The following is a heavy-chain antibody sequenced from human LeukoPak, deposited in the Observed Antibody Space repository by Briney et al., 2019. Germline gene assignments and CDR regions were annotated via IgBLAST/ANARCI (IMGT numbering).Heavy chain of an antibody. J-gene: IGHJ3*02. CDR3: ARVWFGELNAFDI. Sequence: KPSETLSLTCTVSGGSISSYYWSWIRQPPGKGLEWIGYIYYSGSTNYNPSLKSRDTISVDTSKNQFSLKLSSVTAADTAVYYCARVWFGELNAFDIWGQGTMVTVSS. CDR2: IYYSGST. CDR1: GGSISSYY. V-gene: IGHV4-59*01. D-gene: IGHD3-10*01.